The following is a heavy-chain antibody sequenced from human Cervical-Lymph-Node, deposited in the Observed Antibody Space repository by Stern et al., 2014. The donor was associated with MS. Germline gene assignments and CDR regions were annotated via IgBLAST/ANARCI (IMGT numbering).Heavy chain of an antibody. CDR2: INPKSGVT. J-gene: IGHJ3*01. Sequence: QVQLVQSGAEVKKSGASVKVSCKASGYTFTGSFMSWVRQAPGQGLEWMGRINPKSGVTDYAEKIEGRVTLTRDTSIRTAYMELSRLTSDATALYFCARGPKFGAFDLGGQGTLVTISA. CDR3: ARGPKFGAFDL. CDR1: GYTFTGSF. V-gene: IGHV1-2*06. D-gene: IGHD3-3*01.